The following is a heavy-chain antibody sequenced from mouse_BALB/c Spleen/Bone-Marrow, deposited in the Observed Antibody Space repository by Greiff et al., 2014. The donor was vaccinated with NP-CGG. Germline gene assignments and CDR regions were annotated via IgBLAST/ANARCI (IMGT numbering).Heavy chain of an antibody. CDR3: AITTVVNAMDY. V-gene: IGHV3-1*02. CDR2: IHYSGTT. D-gene: IGHD1-1*01. CDR1: GYSITSGYT. J-gene: IGHJ4*01. Sequence: QSGPDLVKPSQSLSLTCTVTGYSITSGYTWHWIRQFPGNTLEWMGYIHYSGTTNYNPSLKSRISITRDTSKNQFFLQLNSVTTEDTATYYCAITTVVNAMDYWGQGTSVTVSS.